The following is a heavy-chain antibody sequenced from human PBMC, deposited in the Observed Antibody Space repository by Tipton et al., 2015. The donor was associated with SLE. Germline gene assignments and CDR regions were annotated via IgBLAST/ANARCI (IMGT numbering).Heavy chain of an antibody. Sequence: TLSLTCTVSGGSISSRSYYWGWIRQPPGKGLEWIGSIYYSGSTYYNPSPKSRVTISLDTSKSQFSLRLSSVTAADTAVYYCAGGLDYWSGYYFWGQGKLVTVSS. CDR1: GGSISSRSYY. V-gene: IGHV4-39*07. CDR3: AGGLDYWSGYYF. D-gene: IGHD3-3*01. CDR2: IYYSGST. J-gene: IGHJ4*02.